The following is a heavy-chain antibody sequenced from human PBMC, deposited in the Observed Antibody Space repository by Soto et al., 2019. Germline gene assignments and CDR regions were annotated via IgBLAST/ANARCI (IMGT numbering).Heavy chain of an antibody. V-gene: IGHV4-31*01. CDR2: IYYSGST. J-gene: IGHJ5*01. CDR1: GGSISSGGYY. CDR3: ARSIDS. Sequence: QVQLQESGPGLVKPSQTLSLTCTVSGGSISSGGYYWNWIRQHPGKGLEWIGYIYYSGSTYYNPSLTGKVKTPVDTSTKQSYMTPSSVTAADTAVYDRARSIDSWGQGTLVTVSS.